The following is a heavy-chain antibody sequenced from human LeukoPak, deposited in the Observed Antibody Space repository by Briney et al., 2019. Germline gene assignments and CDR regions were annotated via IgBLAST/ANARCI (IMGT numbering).Heavy chain of an antibody. V-gene: IGHV3-48*04. J-gene: IGHJ4*02. CDR1: GFSFRSYS. CDR2: ISSSGSTI. D-gene: IGHD1-26*01. Sequence: PGGSLRLSCAASGFSFRSYSMDWVRQAPGKGLEWVSYISSSGSTIYYADSVKGRFTISRDNAKNSLYLQMDSLRAEDTAVYYCARDRSGSYDYWGQGTLVTVSS. CDR3: ARDRSGSYDY.